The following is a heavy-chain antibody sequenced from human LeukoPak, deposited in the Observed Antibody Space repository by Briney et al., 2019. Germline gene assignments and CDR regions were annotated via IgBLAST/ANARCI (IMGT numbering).Heavy chain of an antibody. V-gene: IGHV3-30*18. CDR1: GFTFSSYG. CDR3: AKAHSSGWGDWFDP. CDR2: ISYDGGNK. Sequence: GGSLRLSCAASGFTFSSYGMHWVRQAPGKGLEWVAVISYDGGNKYYADSVKGRFTISRDNSKNTLYLQMNSLRAEDTAVYYCAKAHSSGWGDWFDPWGQGTLVTVSS. D-gene: IGHD6-19*01. J-gene: IGHJ5*02.